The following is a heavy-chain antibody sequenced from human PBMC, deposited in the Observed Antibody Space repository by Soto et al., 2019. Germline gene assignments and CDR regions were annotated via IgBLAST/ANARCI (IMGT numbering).Heavy chain of an antibody. V-gene: IGHV1-58*01. J-gene: IGHJ4*02. Sequence: LVQSGPDVKKPGTSVKVSCKTSGFTFGSSAVQWVRQVRGQRLEWIGWIVVASGYSNVAQKFQDRVSLTRDLSTNTAFMELSSLASEDSAMYYCAADVIGVAGDFDHWGQGTLVSVSS. CDR3: AADVIGVAGDFDH. D-gene: IGHD6-19*01. CDR1: GFTFGSSA. CDR2: IVVASGYS.